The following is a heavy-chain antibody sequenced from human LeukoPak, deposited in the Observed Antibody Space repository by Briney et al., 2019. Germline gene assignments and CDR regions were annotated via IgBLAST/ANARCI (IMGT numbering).Heavy chain of an antibody. D-gene: IGHD6-19*01. CDR2: ISSSSSTI. CDR3: ARDLAVAGPDY. CDR1: GFTFSSYS. V-gene: IGHV3-48*01. J-gene: IGHJ4*02. Sequence: PGGSLRLSCAASGFTFSSYSMNWVRQAPGKGLEWVSYISSSSSTIYYADSVKGRFTISRDNAKNSLYLQMSSLRAEDTAVYYCARDLAVAGPDYWGQGTLVTVSS.